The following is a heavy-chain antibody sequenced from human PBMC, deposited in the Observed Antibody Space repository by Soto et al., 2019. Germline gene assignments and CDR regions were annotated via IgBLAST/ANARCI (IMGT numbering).Heavy chain of an antibody. D-gene: IGHD3-22*01. Sequence: LRLSCAASGFTFSSYAMSWVRQAPGKGLEWVSAISGSGGNTYYTDSVKGRFTISRDNSKNTLYLQMNNLRAEDTAVYYCARVSTMIVVVITTSAFDIWGQGTMVTVSS. CDR2: ISGSGGNT. J-gene: IGHJ3*02. CDR1: GFTFSSYA. V-gene: IGHV3-23*01. CDR3: ARVSTMIVVVITTSAFDI.